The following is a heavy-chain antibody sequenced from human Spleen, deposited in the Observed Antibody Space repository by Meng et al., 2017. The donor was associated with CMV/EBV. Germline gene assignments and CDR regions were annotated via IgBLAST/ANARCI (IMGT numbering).Heavy chain of an antibody. CDR2: IYYSGST. V-gene: IGHV4-34*01. CDR3: ARWNHENYFDY. D-gene: IGHD1-14*01. CDR1: GGSFSGYY. J-gene: IGHJ4*02. Sequence: GSLRLSCAVYGGSFSGYYWSWIRQPPGKGLEWIGSIYYSGSTYYNPSLKSRVTISVDTSKNQFSLKLSSVTAADTAVYYCARWNHENYFDYWGQGTLVTVSS.